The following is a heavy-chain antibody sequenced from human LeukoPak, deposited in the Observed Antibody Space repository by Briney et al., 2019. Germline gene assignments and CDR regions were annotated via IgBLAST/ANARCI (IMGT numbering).Heavy chain of an antibody. V-gene: IGHV4-4*07. D-gene: IGHD5-24*01. J-gene: IGHJ4*02. CDR1: GGSISNYY. CDR3: ASNGYNYPYYFDY. Sequence: PSEALSLTCTVSGGSISNYYWSWIRQPAGKGLEWIGRIYASGNTNYNPSLKSRVTMSIDTSKNQLSLKLSSVTAADTAVYYCASNGYNYPYYFDYRGQGTLVTVSS. CDR2: IYASGNT.